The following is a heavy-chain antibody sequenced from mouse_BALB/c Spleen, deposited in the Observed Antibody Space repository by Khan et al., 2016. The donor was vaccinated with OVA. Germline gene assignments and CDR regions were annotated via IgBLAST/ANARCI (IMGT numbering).Heavy chain of an antibody. Sequence: EVQLQQSGAELVKPGASVKLSCTASGFNITDSYIHWVKERPEEGPEWIGRIDPANGDTKYAPKFQGKATITAVKSSNTAYLQLSSLTSDDTAVYYCATRYGSPFAYWGQGTLVTVSA. V-gene: IGHV14-3*02. CDR3: ATRYGSPFAY. CDR1: GFNITDSY. CDR2: IDPANGDT. D-gene: IGHD2-1*01. J-gene: IGHJ3*01.